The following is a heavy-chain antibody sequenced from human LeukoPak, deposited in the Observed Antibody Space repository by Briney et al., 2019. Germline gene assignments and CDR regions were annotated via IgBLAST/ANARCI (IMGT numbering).Heavy chain of an antibody. Sequence: ASVKVSCKASEFTFTSSAMQWVRQARGQRLEWIGWIVVGSGNTNYAQKFQERVSITRDMSTSTAYMELSSLRSEDTAVYYCAAPYGSEQDAFDIWGQGTMVTVSS. CDR2: IVVGSGNT. J-gene: IGHJ3*02. D-gene: IGHD3-10*01. CDR1: EFTFTSSA. CDR3: AAPYGSEQDAFDI. V-gene: IGHV1-58*02.